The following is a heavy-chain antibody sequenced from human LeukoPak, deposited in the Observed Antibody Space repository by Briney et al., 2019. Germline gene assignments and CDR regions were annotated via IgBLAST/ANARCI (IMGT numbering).Heavy chain of an antibody. CDR1: GFTFSSYG. J-gene: IGHJ4*02. CDR2: ISYDGSNK. V-gene: IGHV3-30*18. Sequence: GGSLRLSCAASGFTFSSYGMHWVRQAPGKGLEWVAVISYDGSNKYYADSVKGRFTISRENSKNTLYLQMKSLRAGDTAVYYCAKLVYWGQGTLVTVSS. CDR3: AKLVY.